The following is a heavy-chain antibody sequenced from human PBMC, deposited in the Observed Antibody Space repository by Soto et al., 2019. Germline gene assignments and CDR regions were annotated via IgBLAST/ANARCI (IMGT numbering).Heavy chain of an antibody. CDR2: INPNSGDT. J-gene: IGHJ3*02. Sequence: ASVKVSCKASGYTFTGYYMHWVRQAPGQGLEWMGWINPNSGDTNYAQKFQGWVTMTRDTSISTAYMELSRLRSDDTAVYYCARSRGKIYDAFDIWGQGTMVTVSS. V-gene: IGHV1-2*04. CDR3: ARSRGKIYDAFDI. CDR1: GYTFTGYY.